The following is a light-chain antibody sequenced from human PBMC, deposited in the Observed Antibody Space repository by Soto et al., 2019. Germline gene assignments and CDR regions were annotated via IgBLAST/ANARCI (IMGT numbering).Light chain of an antibody. Sequence: QLVLTQSPSASASLGASVKLTCTLSSGHSSYAIAWYQQRPEKGPRYLMKLNSDGSHSKGDGIPDRFSGSSSQAERYRTVPGLPSQAQGDSYTQTWGTGIRVFGGGTKLTVL. V-gene: IGLV4-69*01. J-gene: IGLJ3*02. CDR3: QTWGTGIRV. CDR2: LNSDGSH. CDR1: SGHSSYA.